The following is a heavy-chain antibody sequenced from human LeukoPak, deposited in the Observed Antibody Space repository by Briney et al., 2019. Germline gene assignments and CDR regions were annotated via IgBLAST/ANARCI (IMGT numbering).Heavy chain of an antibody. CDR1: GFTFSSSG. V-gene: IGHV3-30*18. CDR2: ISYDGYNK. J-gene: IGHJ4*02. CDR3: AKYFLERAYCSVSQLDS. Sequence: GGSLRLSCSASGFTFSSSGMHWVRQAPGKGLEWVAVISYDGYNKYYADSVKGRFTISRDNSKNTLYLQMNSLRAEDTALYYCAKYFLERAYCSVSQLDSWGQGTLVTVSS. D-gene: IGHD3-10*01.